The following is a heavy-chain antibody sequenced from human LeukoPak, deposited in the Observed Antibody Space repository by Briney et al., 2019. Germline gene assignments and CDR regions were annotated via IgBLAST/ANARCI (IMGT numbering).Heavy chain of an antibody. CDR2: IKQDGIEK. CDR1: GFSFSRHW. Sequence: GGSLRPSCAASGFSFSRHWMTWVRQAPGKGLEWVANIKQDGIEKYYVGSVRGRFTISRDNAKNSLYLQMNSLRVEDTAVYYCAREMATNGYFDYWGQGVLVTVSS. J-gene: IGHJ4*02. V-gene: IGHV3-7*01. CDR3: AREMATNGYFDY. D-gene: IGHD5-24*01.